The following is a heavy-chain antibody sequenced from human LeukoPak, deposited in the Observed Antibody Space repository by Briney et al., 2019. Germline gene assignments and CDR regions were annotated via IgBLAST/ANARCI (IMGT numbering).Heavy chain of an antibody. D-gene: IGHD2-15*01. CDR3: AKDQGGHCSDYSCNFFDH. CDR2: IWNDGNNK. V-gene: IGHV3-33*06. J-gene: IGHJ4*02. CDR1: GFTFTNYG. Sequence: GGSLRLSCTASGFTFTNYGMHWVRQAPGKGLEWVALIWNDGNNKFYADSVKGRFTISRDNSKNTLYLQMNSLRAEDTAVYYCAKDQGGHCSDYSCNFFDHWGQGTLVTVSS.